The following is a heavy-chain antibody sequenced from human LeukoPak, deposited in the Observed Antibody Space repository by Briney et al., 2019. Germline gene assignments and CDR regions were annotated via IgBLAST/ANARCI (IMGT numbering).Heavy chain of an antibody. J-gene: IGHJ4*02. CDR1: GYTFTSYG. V-gene: IGHV1-18*01. CDR2: ISAYNGNT. Sequence: GASVKVSCKASGYTFTSYGISWVLQAPGQGLEWMGRISAYNGNTNYAQKLQGRVTMTTDTSTSTAYMELRSLRSDDTAVYYCARDQLSAFGDYEGDYWGQGTLVTVSS. CDR3: ARDQLSAFGDYEGDY. D-gene: IGHD4-17*01.